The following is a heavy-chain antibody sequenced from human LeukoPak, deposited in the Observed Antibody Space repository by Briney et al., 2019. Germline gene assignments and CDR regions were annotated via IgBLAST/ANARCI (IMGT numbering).Heavy chain of an antibody. J-gene: IGHJ3*02. CDR3: ARSPITIFGLALDI. CDR1: GGSISSGSYY. CDR2: IYTSGST. D-gene: IGHD3-3*01. V-gene: IGHV4-61*02. Sequence: SETLSLTCTVSGGSISSGSYYWSWIRQPAGKGLEWIGRIYTSGSTNYNPSLESRVTISVDTSKDQFSLKLSSVTAADTAVYYCARSPITIFGLALDIWGQGTMVTVSS.